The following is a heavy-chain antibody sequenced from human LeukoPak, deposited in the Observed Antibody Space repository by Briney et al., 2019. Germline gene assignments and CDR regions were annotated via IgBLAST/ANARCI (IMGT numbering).Heavy chain of an antibody. V-gene: IGHV3-66*01. Sequence: GGTLRLSCAASGFTVSSNYMSWVRQAPGKGLEWLSVIYSGGSTYYADYVKGRFTISRDNSKNTLYLQMNSLRAEDTAVYYCARSPYGDYARYDFDYWGQGTLVTVTS. CDR3: ARSPYGDYARYDFDY. J-gene: IGHJ4*02. D-gene: IGHD4-17*01. CDR2: IYSGGST. CDR1: GFTVSSNY.